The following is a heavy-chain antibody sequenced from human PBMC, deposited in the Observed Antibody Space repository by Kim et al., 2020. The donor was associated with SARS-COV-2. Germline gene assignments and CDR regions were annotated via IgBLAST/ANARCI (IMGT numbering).Heavy chain of an antibody. CDR3: ARDHRELLRFRANWYFGH. V-gene: IGHV4-59*01. Sequence: SETLSLTCTVSGGSISSYYWSWIRQPPGKGLEWIGYIYYSGSTNYNPSLKSRVPISVVMSKNSFSLTLSSVTAADTAVYYCARDHRELLRFRANWYFGH. J-gene: IGHJ2*01. D-gene: IGHD3-16*01. CDR1: GGSISSYY. CDR2: IYYSGST.